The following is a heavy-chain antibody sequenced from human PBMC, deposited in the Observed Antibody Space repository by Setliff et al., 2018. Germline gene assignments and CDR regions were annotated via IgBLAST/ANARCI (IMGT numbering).Heavy chain of an antibody. J-gene: IGHJ4*02. D-gene: IGHD6-13*01. CDR1: GFTFSTYT. Sequence: GGSLRLSCAASGFTFSTYTMNWVRQTPGKGLEWVSYINSGGTKIYYADSVEGQFTISRDNAKNSLYLQMNSLRAEDTAVYYCASEGRAPYSSSWYDYWGQGTLVTVSS. CDR2: INSGGTKI. V-gene: IGHV3-21*04. CDR3: ASEGRAPYSSSWYDY.